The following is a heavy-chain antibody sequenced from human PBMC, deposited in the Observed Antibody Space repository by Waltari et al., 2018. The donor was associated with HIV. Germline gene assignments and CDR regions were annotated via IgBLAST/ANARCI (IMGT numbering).Heavy chain of an antibody. CDR1: GGSFSGYY. V-gene: IGHV4-34*01. J-gene: IGHJ6*02. CDR3: ARVGTGWDGSFHYYGMDV. Sequence: QVQLHQWGAGLLKPSETLSLTCAVNGGSFSGYYWSWVRQPQGKGLEWIGEINHSGNTNTYPARKGRVTRAVDTSKNQFSLKVNSVTAADTALYFCARVGTGWDGSFHYYGMDVWGQGTAVAVSS. D-gene: IGHD6-19*01. CDR2: INHSGNT.